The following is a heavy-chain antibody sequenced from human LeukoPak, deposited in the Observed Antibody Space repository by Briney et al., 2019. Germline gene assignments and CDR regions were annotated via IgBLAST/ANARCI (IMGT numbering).Heavy chain of an antibody. Sequence: PGGSLRLSCAASGITFSSYGMHWVRQAPGKGLEWVAVIWYDGSNKYYADSVKGRFTISSDNSKNTLYLQMNSLRAEDTAVYYCARSLCSGGSCYGVYFDYWGQGTLVTVSS. CDR1: GITFSSYG. D-gene: IGHD2-15*01. CDR3: ARSLCSGGSCYGVYFDY. V-gene: IGHV3-33*08. J-gene: IGHJ4*02. CDR2: IWYDGSNK.